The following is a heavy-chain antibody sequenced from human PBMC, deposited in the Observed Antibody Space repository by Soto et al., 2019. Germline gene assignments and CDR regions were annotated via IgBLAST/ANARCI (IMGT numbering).Heavy chain of an antibody. CDR2: MYPNTGKT. J-gene: IGHJ6*02. CDR3: ARAALDYYYAMDV. V-gene: IGHV1-8*01. CDR1: GYTFTSYD. Sequence: ASVKVSCKASGYTFTSYDINWVRQAAGQGLEWMGWMYPNTGKTGYAQKFQGRVTMTRNTSISTAYMELSTLRSEDTAVYYCARAALDYYYAMDVWGQGNTVTVSS. D-gene: IGHD3-3*02.